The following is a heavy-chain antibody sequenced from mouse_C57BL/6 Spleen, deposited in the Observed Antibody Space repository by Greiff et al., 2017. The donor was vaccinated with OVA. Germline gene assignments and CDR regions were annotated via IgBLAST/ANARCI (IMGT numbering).Heavy chain of an antibody. CDR2: IWSGGST. V-gene: IGHV2-2*01. D-gene: IGHD1-1*01. Sequence: QVQLKESGPGLVQPSQSLSITCTVSGFSLTSYGVHWVRQSPGKGLEWLGVIWSGGSTDYKAAFISRLSISKDNSKSQVFFKMNSLQADDTAIYYCARNYGSSFDYWGQGTTLTVSS. CDR1: GFSLTSYG. J-gene: IGHJ2*01. CDR3: ARNYGSSFDY.